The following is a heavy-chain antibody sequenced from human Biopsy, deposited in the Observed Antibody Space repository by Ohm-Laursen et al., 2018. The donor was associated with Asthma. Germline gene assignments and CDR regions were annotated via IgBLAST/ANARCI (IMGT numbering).Heavy chain of an antibody. J-gene: IGHJ4*02. CDR1: GFTLSSYS. Sequence: GSLRLSCTAFGFTLSSYSMHWVRQAPGRGPEYVALIATDGTNRFYADSVKGRFTVSRDNPKRTLYLHMIAVRAEDTGVYYCVKDHSAGFHYFDAWGQGARVTVSS. CDR2: IATDGTNR. V-gene: IGHV3-64D*08. CDR3: VKDHSAGFHYFDA. D-gene: IGHD2/OR15-2a*01.